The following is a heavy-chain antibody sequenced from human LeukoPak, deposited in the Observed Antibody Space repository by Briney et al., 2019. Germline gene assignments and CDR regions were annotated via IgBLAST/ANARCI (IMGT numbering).Heavy chain of an antibody. CDR3: ARQYYDFWSGYYP. J-gene: IGHJ5*02. D-gene: IGHD3-3*01. CDR2: INPNSGGT. CDR1: GYTFTGYY. V-gene: IGHV1-2*02. Sequence: ASVKVSCKASGYTFTGYYMHWVRQAPGQGLEWMGWINPNSGGTNYAQKFQGRVTMTRDTSISTAYMELSRLRSDDTAVYYCARQYYDFWSGYYPWGQGTLVTVSS.